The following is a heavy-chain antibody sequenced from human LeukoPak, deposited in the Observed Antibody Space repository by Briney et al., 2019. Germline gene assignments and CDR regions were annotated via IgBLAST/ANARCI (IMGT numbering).Heavy chain of an antibody. Sequence: GGSLRLSCAASGFTFSTYNMNWVRQAPGKGLEWLSSITSSSSYIYYADSVKGRFTISRDNAKNSLYLQMNSLRDEDTAVYYCARDPYSGSYGDYYYYYMDVWGKGTTVTISS. CDR3: ARDPYSGSYGDYYYYYMDV. J-gene: IGHJ6*03. CDR1: GFTFSTYN. V-gene: IGHV3-21*01. CDR2: ITSSSSYI. D-gene: IGHD1-26*01.